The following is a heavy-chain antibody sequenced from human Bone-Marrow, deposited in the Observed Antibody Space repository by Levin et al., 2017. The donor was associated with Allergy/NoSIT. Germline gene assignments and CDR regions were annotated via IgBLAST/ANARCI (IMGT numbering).Heavy chain of an antibody. CDR3: ARGLIITQGGSNYDYGVDG. CDR1: GGSVFSGSYY. Sequence: ASETLSLTCTVPGGSVFSGSYYWSWIRQPPGKGLEYIGYVCYSGSTNYNPSLKSRVTISMDTSKNQLSLKLSSVSAADTAVYYCARGLIITQGGSNYDYGVDGWGQGTPVTVSS. J-gene: IGHJ6*02. V-gene: IGHV4-61*01. D-gene: IGHD3-10*01. CDR2: VCYSGST.